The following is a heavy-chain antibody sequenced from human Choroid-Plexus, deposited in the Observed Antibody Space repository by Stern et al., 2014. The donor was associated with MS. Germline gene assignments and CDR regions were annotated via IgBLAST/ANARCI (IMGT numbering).Heavy chain of an antibody. CDR3: AKGVWGCYLNAFDM. Sequence: VQLVESGGGFVQPGGSLRLSCAASGFRFSSYAMSWVRQTPGKGLEWVSGISASGGSTYYADSVKGRFTISRDKSKNTLFLQMNSLRAEDTAVYYCAKGVWGCYLNAFDMWGQGTMVTVSS. D-gene: IGHD3-16*02. CDR1: GFRFSSYA. V-gene: IGHV3-23*04. J-gene: IGHJ3*02. CDR2: ISASGGST.